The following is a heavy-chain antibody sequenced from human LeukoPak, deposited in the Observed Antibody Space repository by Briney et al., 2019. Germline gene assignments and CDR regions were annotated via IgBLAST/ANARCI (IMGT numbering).Heavy chain of an antibody. CDR3: ARASLGY. Sequence: ASVKVSCKASGYTFTGYYIHWVRQAPGQGLEWVGWINPNSCGTNYAQNFEGRVTLTRDTSVSTAYMELSSLRSDDTAVYYCARASLGYWGQGTLVTVSS. CDR2: INPNSCGT. CDR1: GYTFTGYY. D-gene: IGHD7-27*01. J-gene: IGHJ4*02. V-gene: IGHV1-2*02.